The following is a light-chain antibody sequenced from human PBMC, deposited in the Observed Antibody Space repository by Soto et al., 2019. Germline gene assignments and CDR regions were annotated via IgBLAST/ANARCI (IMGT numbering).Light chain of an antibody. Sequence: QSVLTQPPSASGTPGQRVTISCSGSSCNVGANNVDWYQQLPGTAPKLLIYNDDHRPSGVPDRFSGSKSGTSASLAISGLLSEEEADYYCAAWDGSRSVVVFGAGTKLTVL. V-gene: IGLV1-44*01. CDR1: SCNVGANN. J-gene: IGLJ2*01. CDR2: NDD. CDR3: AAWDGSRSVVV.